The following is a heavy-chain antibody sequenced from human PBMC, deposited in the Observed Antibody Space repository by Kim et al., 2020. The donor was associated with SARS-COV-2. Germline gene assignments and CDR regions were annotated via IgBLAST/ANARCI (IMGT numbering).Heavy chain of an antibody. CDR2: INAGNGNT. Sequence: ASVKVSCKASGYTFTSYAMHWVRQAPGQRLEWMGWINAGNGNTKYSQKFQGRVTITRDTSASTAYMELSSLRSEDTAVYYCAREETGTRVKYGMDVWGQGTTVTVSS. CDR1: GYTFTSYA. D-gene: IGHD1-7*01. J-gene: IGHJ6*02. CDR3: AREETGTRVKYGMDV. V-gene: IGHV1-3*01.